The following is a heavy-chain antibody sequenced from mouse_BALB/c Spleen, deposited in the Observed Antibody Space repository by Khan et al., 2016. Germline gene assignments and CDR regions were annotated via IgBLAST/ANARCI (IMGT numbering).Heavy chain of an antibody. CDR3: ARDYYGSSYFDY. V-gene: IGHV3-2*02. CDR2: INYSGST. J-gene: IGHJ2*01. CDR1: GYSITSDYA. Sequence: EVQLQESGPGLVKPSQSLSLTCTVTGYSITSDYAWNWIRQFPGNRLEWMGFINYSGSTSYNPSLKSRISITRDTSKNQFVLQLISVTTEDTATYYCARDYYGSSYFDYWGQGTTLTVAS. D-gene: IGHD1-1*01.